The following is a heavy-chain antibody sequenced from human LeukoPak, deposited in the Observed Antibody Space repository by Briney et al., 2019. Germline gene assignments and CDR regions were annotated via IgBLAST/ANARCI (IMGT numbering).Heavy chain of an antibody. CDR2: INSDGSST. CDR3: ARDPSAVVRGVVIDC. J-gene: IGHJ4*02. CDR1: GFTFSSYW. Sequence: PGGSLRLSCAASGFTFSSYWMHWVRQAPGKGLVWVSRINSDGSSTSYADSVKGRFTISRDNAKNTLYLQMNSLRAEDTAVYYCARDPSAVVRGVVIDCWGQGTLVTVSS. D-gene: IGHD3-10*01. V-gene: IGHV3-74*01.